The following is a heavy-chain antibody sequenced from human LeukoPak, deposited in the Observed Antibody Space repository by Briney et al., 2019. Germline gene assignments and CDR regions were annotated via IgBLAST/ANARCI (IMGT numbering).Heavy chain of an antibody. CDR2: MNPNSGNT. J-gene: IGHJ6*02. D-gene: IGHD1-7*01. CDR1: GYTFTSYD. V-gene: IGHV1-8*01. Sequence: ASVKVSCKASGYTFTSYDINWVRQATGQGLEWMGWMNPNSGNTGCAQKFQGRVTMTRNTSISTAYMELSSLRSEDTAVYYCSSAGTTRNYYYYYGMDVWGQGTTVTVSS. CDR3: SSAGTTRNYYYYYGMDV.